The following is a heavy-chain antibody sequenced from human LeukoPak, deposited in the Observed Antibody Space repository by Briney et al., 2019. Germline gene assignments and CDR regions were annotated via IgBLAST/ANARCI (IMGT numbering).Heavy chain of an antibody. CDR2: ISGSGGKT. J-gene: IGHJ4*02. V-gene: IGHV3-23*01. D-gene: IGHD3-9*01. Sequence: GGSLRLSCAASGFTFTNYAMSWVRQAPGKGLEWVSGISGSGGKTYYADSVKGRFTISRDNSKSTLYLQMNSLRAEDTAIYYCARGGEAHGYFDWLLNRWETVDYWGQGTLVTVSS. CDR1: GFTFTNYA. CDR3: ARGGEAHGYFDWLLNRWETVDY.